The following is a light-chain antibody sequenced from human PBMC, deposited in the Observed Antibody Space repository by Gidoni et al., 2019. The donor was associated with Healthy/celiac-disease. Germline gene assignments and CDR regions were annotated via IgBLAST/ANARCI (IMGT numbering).Light chain of an antibody. Sequence: QAVLTQPASLSAAPGASASLTCTLRSGINVGTYRIYWYQQKPGSPPQYLLRYKSDSDKHQGSGVPSRFSGSKDASANAGILLLSGLQSADEAYYYCMIWHSSAWVFGGGTTLPVL. CDR2: YKSDSDK. CDR1: SGINVGTYR. V-gene: IGLV5-45*01. J-gene: IGLJ3*02. CDR3: MIWHSSAWV.